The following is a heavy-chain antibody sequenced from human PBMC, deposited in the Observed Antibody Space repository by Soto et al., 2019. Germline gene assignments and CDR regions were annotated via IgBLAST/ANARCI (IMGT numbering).Heavy chain of an antibody. J-gene: IGHJ6*02. V-gene: IGHV4-39*01. CDR1: GGSISSSSYY. CDR2: IYYSGST. Sequence: QLQLQESGPGLVKPSETLSLTCTVSGGSISSSSYYWGWIRQPPGKGLEWIGSIYYSGSTYYNPSLQSRVPISGDTSQNQFSLKLSSVTAADTAVYYCARQKDGSGSYYNEDYGMDVWGQGTTVTVSS. CDR3: ARQKDGSGSYYNEDYGMDV. D-gene: IGHD3-10*01.